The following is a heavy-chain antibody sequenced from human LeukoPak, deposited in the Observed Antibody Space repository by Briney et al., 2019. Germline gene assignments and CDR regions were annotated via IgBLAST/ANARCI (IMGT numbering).Heavy chain of an antibody. CDR3: ARDREAYSSGWYDY. J-gene: IGHJ4*02. CDR1: GYTLTELS. D-gene: IGHD6-19*01. Sequence: ASVKVSCKVSGYTLTELSMHWVRQAPGQGLEWMGWISAYNGNTNYAQKLQGRVTMTTDTSTSTAYMELRSLRSDDTAVYYCARDREAYSSGWYDYWGQGTLVTVSS. CDR2: ISAYNGNT. V-gene: IGHV1-18*01.